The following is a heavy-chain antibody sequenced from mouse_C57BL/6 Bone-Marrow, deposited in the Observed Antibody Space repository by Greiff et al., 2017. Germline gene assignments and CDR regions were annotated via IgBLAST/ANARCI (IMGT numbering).Heavy chain of an antibody. Sequence: EVKLMESGGGLVQPGGSLTLSCAASGFTFSSYAMSWVRQTPEKRLEWVATISDGGSYTYYPDNVKGRFTISRDNDKYDLYMQMSHLKSEDTAMYYCARVSLDFDVWGTVPTVTVSS. V-gene: IGHV5-4*03. CDR2: ISDGGSYT. CDR1: GFTFSSYA. CDR3: ARVSLDFDV. J-gene: IGHJ1*03.